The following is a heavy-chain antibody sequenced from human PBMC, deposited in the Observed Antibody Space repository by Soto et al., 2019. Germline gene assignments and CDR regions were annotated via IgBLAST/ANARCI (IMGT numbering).Heavy chain of an antibody. D-gene: IGHD3-10*01. J-gene: IGHJ6*02. Sequence: PGGSLRLSCAASGFTFDDYAMHWVRQAPGKGLEWVSGISWNSGSIGYADSVKGRFTISRDNAKNSLYLQMNSLRTEDTALYYCAKDNGSGGKILGAGGMDVWGQGTPVTVSS. CDR3: AKDNGSGGKILGAGGMDV. CDR1: GFTFDDYA. CDR2: ISWNSGSI. V-gene: IGHV3-9*01.